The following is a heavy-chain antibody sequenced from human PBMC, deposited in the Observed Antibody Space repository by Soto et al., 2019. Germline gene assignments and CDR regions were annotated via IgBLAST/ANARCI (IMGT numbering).Heavy chain of an antibody. CDR2: IYPDASDT. CDR1: GYSFISYW. Sequence: GESLKISCKGFGYSFISYWLAWVRQMPGKGLEWMGNIYPDASDTRYSPSFQGQVTMSADRSINTAYLQWSSLEASETAMYYCARQEQGSCWYNVLDNWGQGTQVTVSS. CDR3: ARQEQGSCWYNVLDN. V-gene: IGHV5-51*01. D-gene: IGHD6-19*01. J-gene: IGHJ4*02.